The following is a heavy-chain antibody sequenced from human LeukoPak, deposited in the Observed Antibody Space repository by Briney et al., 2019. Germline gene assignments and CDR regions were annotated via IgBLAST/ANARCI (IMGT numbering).Heavy chain of an antibody. D-gene: IGHD3-22*01. CDR1: GFTFSSYA. Sequence: PGGSLRLSCAASGFTFSSYAMSWVRQAPGKGLEWVSAISGSGGSTYYADSVKGRFTISRDNSKNTLYLQMNSLRAEDTAVYYCAKVRKRDSSGYYYFDYWGQGTLVTVSS. CDR2: ISGSGGST. CDR3: AKVRKRDSSGYYYFDY. V-gene: IGHV3-23*01. J-gene: IGHJ4*02.